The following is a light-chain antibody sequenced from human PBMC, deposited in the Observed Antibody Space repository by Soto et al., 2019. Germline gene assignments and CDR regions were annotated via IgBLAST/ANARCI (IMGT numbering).Light chain of an antibody. CDR2: GAS. CDR3: QQYGSSREFT. J-gene: IGKJ3*01. CDR1: QSVSSSY. Sequence: EIVLTQSPGTLSLSPGERATLSCRASQSVSSSYLAWYQQKPGLAPRLLIYGASSRATGIPDRFSGSGSGTDFTLTISRLEPEDFAVYYCQQYGSSREFTFGPGTKVDIK. V-gene: IGKV3-20*01.